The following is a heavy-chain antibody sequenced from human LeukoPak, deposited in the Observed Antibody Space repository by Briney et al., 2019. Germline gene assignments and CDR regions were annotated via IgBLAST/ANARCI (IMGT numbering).Heavy chain of an antibody. CDR2: ISAYNGNT. V-gene: IGHV1-18*01. CDR1: GYTFTSYD. CDR3: ARDYYDSSGYYRGGDYFDY. J-gene: IGHJ4*02. D-gene: IGHD3-22*01. Sequence: ASVKVSCKASGYTFTSYDINWVRQAPGQGLEWMGWISAYNGNTNFAQNLQGRVTMTTDTSTSTAYMELRSLRSDDTAVYYCARDYYDSSGYYRGGDYFDYWGQGTLVTVSS.